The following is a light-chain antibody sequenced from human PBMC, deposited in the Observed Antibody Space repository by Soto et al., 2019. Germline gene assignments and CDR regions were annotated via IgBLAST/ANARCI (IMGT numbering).Light chain of an antibody. CDR1: QPVSSNF. CDR3: QQYANSPIT. V-gene: IGKV3-20*01. J-gene: IGKJ5*01. CDR2: GVS. Sequence: ELVLTQSPGTLSLSPGESAALSCRASQPVSSNFLAWYQQKPGQAPRLLIYGVSSRASDIPDRFFGSGSGTYFTLTINRLGPEDFAVYYCQQYANSPITFGEGTRLEIK.